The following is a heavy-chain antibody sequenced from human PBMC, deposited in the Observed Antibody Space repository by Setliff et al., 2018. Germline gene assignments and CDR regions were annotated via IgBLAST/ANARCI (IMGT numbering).Heavy chain of an antibody. CDR3: ARTCSGSTCHAGLDY. D-gene: IGHD6-19*01. CDR1: GFTFSNYR. Sequence: GGSLRLSCAASGFTFSNYRMHWVRQAPGKGLEWVAVIWHDGGNKYHADSVKGRFTISRDNSKNTLYLQMNSLRPEDTAVYYCARTCSGSTCHAGLDYWGQGIPVTVSS. CDR2: IWHDGGNK. V-gene: IGHV3-33*08. J-gene: IGHJ4*02.